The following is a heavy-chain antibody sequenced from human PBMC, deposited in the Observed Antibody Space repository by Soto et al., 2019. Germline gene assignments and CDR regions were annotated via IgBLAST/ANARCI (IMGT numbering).Heavy chain of an antibody. CDR1: VYSISSGYH. V-gene: IGHV4-38-2*01. CDR2: VHYSGNT. D-gene: IGHD2-15*01. Sequence: ETLCLTFAVSVYSISSGYHWAWIRQPPGKGLEWLGSVHYSGNTYYNPSLKSRLTISVDKSKNQFSLNLSSVTAADTAVYYCARQDRVVAEGRWFDPWGQGTLVNVSS. J-gene: IGHJ5*02. CDR3: ARQDRVVAEGRWFDP.